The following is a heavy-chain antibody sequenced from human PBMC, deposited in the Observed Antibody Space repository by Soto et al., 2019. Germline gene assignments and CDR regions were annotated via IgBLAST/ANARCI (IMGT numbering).Heavy chain of an antibody. V-gene: IGHV3-21*01. CDR3: ARDISELGYYDSSGYFDY. CDR1: GFTFSSYS. J-gene: IGHJ4*02. D-gene: IGHD3-22*01. CDR2: ISSSSSYI. Sequence: EVQLVESGGGPVKPGGSLRLSCAASGFTFSSYSMNWVRQAPGKGLEWVSSISSSSSYIYYADSVKGRFTISRDNAKNSLYLQMNSLRAEDTAVYYCARDISELGYYDSSGYFDYWGQGTLVTVSS.